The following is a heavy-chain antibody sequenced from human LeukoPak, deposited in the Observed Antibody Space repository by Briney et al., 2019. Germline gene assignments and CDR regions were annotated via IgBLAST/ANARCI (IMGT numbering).Heavy chain of an antibody. D-gene: IGHD3-9*01. J-gene: IGHJ4*02. CDR2: ISSSSSYI. CDR3: ARDPELRYFDWLLELGSYFDY. Sequence: GGSLRLSCAASGFTFSNSAMNWVRQAPGKGLGWVSFISSSSSYIYYADSVKGRFTISRDNAKNSLYLQMNSLRAEDTAVYYCARDPELRYFDWLLELGSYFDYWGQGTLVTVSS. CDR1: GFTFSNSA. V-gene: IGHV3-21*01.